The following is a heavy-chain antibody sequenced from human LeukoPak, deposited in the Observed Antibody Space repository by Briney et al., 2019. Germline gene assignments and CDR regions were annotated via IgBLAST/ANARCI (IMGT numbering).Heavy chain of an antibody. D-gene: IGHD3-9*01. CDR1: GGSISSSSYY. CDR2: IYYSGST. Sequence: PSETLSLTCTVSGGSISSSSYYWGWIRQPPGKGLEWIGNIYYSGSTYYNPSLKSRVTISVDTSKNQFSLKLSSVTAADTAVYYCARSAQYYDILTGYLPGGYFDHWGQGTLVTVSS. V-gene: IGHV4-39*07. J-gene: IGHJ4*02. CDR3: ARSAQYYDILTGYLPGGYFDH.